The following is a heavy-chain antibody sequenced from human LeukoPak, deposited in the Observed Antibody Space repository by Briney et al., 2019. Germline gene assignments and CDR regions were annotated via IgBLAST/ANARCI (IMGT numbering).Heavy chain of an antibody. CDR1: GFTFSSYS. CDR3: AVRRGIYY. V-gene: IGHV3-21*01. J-gene: IGHJ4*02. CDR2: ISSSSSYI. Sequence: GGSLRLSCAASGFTFSSYSMNWVRQAPGKGLEWVPYISSSSSYIYYADSVKGRFTISRDNAKNSLYLQMNSLRAEDTAVYYCAVRRGIYYWGQGTLVTVSS.